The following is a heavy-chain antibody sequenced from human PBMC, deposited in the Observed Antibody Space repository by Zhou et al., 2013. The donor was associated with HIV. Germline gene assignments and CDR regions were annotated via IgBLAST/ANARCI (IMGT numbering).Heavy chain of an antibody. J-gene: IGHJ6*03. V-gene: IGHV1-69*05. D-gene: IGHD2-2*01. CDR3: ARNPYCSSTSCYYYYYYYMDV. CDR2: IIPIFGTV. CDR1: GGTFSSYA. Sequence: QVQLVQSGAEVKKPGSSVKVSCKASGGTFSSYAISWVRQAPGQGLEWMGGIIPIFGTVNYAQKFQGRVTITTDESTSTAYMELSSLRSEDTAVYYCARNPYCSSTSCYYYYYYYMDVWGKGTTVTVSS.